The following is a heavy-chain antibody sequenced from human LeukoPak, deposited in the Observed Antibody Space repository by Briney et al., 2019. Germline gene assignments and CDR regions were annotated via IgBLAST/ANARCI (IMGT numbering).Heavy chain of an antibody. Sequence: ASVKVSGKAAGSTVSTYGITWGRRAPGHRLGWWGGFSAYIGNTSYAQKLQARVTMTTDQSPSTDYKELSRLRTDDTAVYYCARDVYGEYCSRGKCYSWFDYWGQGSQVGVRS. J-gene: IGHJ4*02. D-gene: IGHD2-15*01. CDR2: FSAYIGNT. CDR1: GSTVSTYG. V-gene: IGHV1-18*01. CDR3: ARDVYGEYCSRGKCYSWFDY.